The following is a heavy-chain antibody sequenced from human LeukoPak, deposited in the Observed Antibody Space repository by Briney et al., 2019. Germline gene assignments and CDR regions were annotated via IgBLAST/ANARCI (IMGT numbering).Heavy chain of an antibody. J-gene: IGHJ6*02. CDR3: ARVSLRIDYYYYYGMDV. CDR2: ISAYNGNT. CDR1: GYTFTSYG. V-gene: IGHV1-18*01. D-gene: IGHD3-10*01. Sequence: ASVKVSCKASGYTFTSYGISWVRQAPGQGLEWMGWISAYNGNTNYAQKLQGRVTMTTDTSTSTAYMELRSLRSDDTAVYYCARVSLRIDYYYYYGMDVWGQGTTVTVSS.